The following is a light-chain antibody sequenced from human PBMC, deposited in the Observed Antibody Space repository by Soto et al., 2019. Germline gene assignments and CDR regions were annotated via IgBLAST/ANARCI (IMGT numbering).Light chain of an antibody. V-gene: IGLV2-14*01. J-gene: IGLJ1*01. CDR2: DVS. CDR3: SSYTSSSTLLYV. Sequence: QSALTQPASVSGSPGQASTISCTGTSSDVGGYNYVSWYQQHPGKDPKLMIYDVSNRPSGVSNRFSGSKSGNTASLTISGLQAEDEADYYGSSYTSSSTLLYVFGPGTKLTVL. CDR1: SSDVGGYNY.